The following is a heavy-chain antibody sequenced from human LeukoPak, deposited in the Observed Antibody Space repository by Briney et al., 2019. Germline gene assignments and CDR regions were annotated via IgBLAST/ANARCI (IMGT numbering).Heavy chain of an antibody. D-gene: IGHD6-13*01. J-gene: IGHJ4*02. Sequence: SETLSLTCTVSGGSISSGGYYWSWIRQPPGKGLEWIGYIYYSGSTNYNPSLKSRVTISVDTSKNQFSLKLSSVTAADTAVYYCARFSTAAAGLFDYWGQGTLVTVSS. CDR3: ARFSTAAAGLFDY. CDR2: IYYSGST. V-gene: IGHV4-61*08. CDR1: GGSISSGGYY.